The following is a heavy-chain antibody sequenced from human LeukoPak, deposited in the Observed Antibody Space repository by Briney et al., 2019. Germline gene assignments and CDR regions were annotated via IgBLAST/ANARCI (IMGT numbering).Heavy chain of an antibody. CDR2: INPNSGGT. J-gene: IGHJ4*02. D-gene: IGHD5-24*01. CDR3: ARGPEMASVLDY. Sequence: GASVKVSCKASGYTFTGYYMHWVRQAPGQGLEWMGWINPNSGGTNYAQKFQGRVTMTRDTSISTAYMELSRLRSDDTGVYSCARGPEMASVLDYWGQGTLVTVSS. CDR1: GYTFTGYY. V-gene: IGHV1-2*02.